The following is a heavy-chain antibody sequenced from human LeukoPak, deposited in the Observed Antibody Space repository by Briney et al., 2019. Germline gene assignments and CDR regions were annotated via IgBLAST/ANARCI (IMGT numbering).Heavy chain of an antibody. CDR1: GYTFTSYG. CDR2: ISAYNGNT. CDR3: ARGIVGANWFDP. D-gene: IGHD1-26*01. Sequence: ASVKVSCKVSGYTFTSYGISWVRQAPGQGLAWMGWISAYNGNTNYAQKLQGRVTMTTDTSTSTAYMELRSLRSDDTAVYYCARGIVGANWFDPWGQGTLVTVSS. V-gene: IGHV1-18*01. J-gene: IGHJ5*02.